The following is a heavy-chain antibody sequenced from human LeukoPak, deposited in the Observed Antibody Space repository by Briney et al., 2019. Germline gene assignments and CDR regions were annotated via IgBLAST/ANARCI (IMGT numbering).Heavy chain of an antibody. D-gene: IGHD6-19*01. CDR1: GYSISSGYY. J-gene: IGHJ4*02. V-gene: IGHV4-38-2*02. CDR2: IYTSGST. Sequence: SETLSLTCTVSGYSISSGYYWGWIRQPPGKGLEWIGRIYTSGSTNYNPSLKSRVTISVDTSKNQFSLKLSSVTAADTAVYYCARAGYSSGWYGYYFDYWGQGTLVTVSS. CDR3: ARAGYSSGWYGYYFDY.